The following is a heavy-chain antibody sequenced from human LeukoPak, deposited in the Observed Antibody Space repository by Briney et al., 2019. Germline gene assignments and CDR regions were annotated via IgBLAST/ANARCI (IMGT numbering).Heavy chain of an antibody. CDR1: GGSFSGYH. Sequence: SETLSLTCAVYGGSFSGYHWSWIRQPPGKGLEWIGEINHSGSTNYNPSLKSRVTISVDTSKNQFSLKLSSVTAADTAVYYCARRGGWELRSLFDYWGQGTLVTVSS. CDR2: INHSGST. J-gene: IGHJ4*02. D-gene: IGHD1-7*01. CDR3: ARRGGWELRSLFDY. V-gene: IGHV4-34*01.